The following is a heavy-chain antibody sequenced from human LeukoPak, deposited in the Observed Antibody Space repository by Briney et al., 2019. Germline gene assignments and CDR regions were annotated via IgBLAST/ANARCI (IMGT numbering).Heavy chain of an antibody. CDR1: GGSISSGGYY. D-gene: IGHD4-17*01. Sequence: SETLSLTCTVSGGSISSGGYYWSWIRQPPGKGLEWIGYIYYSGSTYYNPSLKSRVTISVDTSKNQFSLKLSSVTAADTAVYYCARGAVWVTTFDYYYYYGMDVWGQGTTVTVSS. CDR3: ARGAVWVTTFDYYYYYGMDV. V-gene: IGHV4-30-4*01. J-gene: IGHJ6*02. CDR2: IYYSGST.